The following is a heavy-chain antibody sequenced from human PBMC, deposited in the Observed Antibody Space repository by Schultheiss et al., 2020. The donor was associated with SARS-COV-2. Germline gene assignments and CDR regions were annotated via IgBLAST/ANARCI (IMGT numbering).Heavy chain of an antibody. CDR1: GFTFSSYS. J-gene: IGHJ4*02. D-gene: IGHD5-24*01. CDR3: TTRSREMATTPHVDY. CDR2: IWYDGSNK. Sequence: GGSLRLSCAASGFTFSSYSMNWVRQAPGKGLEWVAVIWYDGSNKYYADSVKGRFTISRDNSKNTLYLQMNSLRAEDTAVYYCTTRSREMATTPHVDYWGQGTLVTVSS. V-gene: IGHV3-33*08.